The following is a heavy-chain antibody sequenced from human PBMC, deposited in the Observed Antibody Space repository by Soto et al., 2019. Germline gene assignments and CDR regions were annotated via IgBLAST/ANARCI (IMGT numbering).Heavy chain of an antibody. CDR1: GGTFSSYT. CDR2: IIPILGIA. CDR3: ARDTWGDYGVDY. V-gene: IGHV1-69*08. J-gene: IGHJ4*02. Sequence: QVQLVQSGAEVKKPGSSVKVSCKASGGTFSSYTISWVRQAPGQGLEWMGRIIPILGIANYAQKFQGRVTIVAGXSTSTAYMELSSLRSEDTAVYYCARDTWGDYGVDYWGQGTLVTVSS. D-gene: IGHD4-17*01.